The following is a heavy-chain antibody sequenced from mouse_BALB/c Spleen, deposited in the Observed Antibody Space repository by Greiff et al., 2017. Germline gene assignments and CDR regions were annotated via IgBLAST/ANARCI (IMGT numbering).Heavy chain of an antibody. D-gene: IGHD1-1*01. V-gene: IGHV1-82*01. CDR3: ANHYYGSSPFAY. CDR1: GYAFSSSW. CDR2: IYPGDGDT. J-gene: IGHJ3*01. Sequence: QVQLKESGPELVKPGASVKISCKASGYAFSSSWMNWVKQRPGQGLEWIGRIYPGDGDTNYNGKFKGKATLTADKSSSTAYMQLSSLTSVDSAVYFCANHYYGSSPFAYWGQGTLVTVSA.